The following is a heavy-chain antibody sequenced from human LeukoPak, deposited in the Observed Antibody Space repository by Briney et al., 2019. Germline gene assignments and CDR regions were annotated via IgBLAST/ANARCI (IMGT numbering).Heavy chain of an antibody. CDR1: GYSFSTYW. V-gene: IGHV5-51*01. CDR3: ARRDSSGWYY. D-gene: IGHD6-19*01. Sequence: GESLKISCKGSGYSFSTYWIGWERQMPGKGLEWLGIIYPGDSDTTYSPSFQGQVTISADKSISTAYLQWSSLKAADTAMYYCARRDSSGWYYWGQGTLVTVSS. J-gene: IGHJ4*02. CDR2: IYPGDSDT.